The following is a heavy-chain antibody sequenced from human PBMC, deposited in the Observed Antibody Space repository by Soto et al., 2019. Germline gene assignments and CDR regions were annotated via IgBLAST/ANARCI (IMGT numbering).Heavy chain of an antibody. CDR2: IPFNGIDK. Sequence: QMQLVESGGGVLQPGTSLKLSCVTSGFTFTDHGIHWVRQAPVKGLEWVADIPFNGIDKWYQDSVEGRFIIFRDNFKGTAYLQMNVLTFEDTAMYYCVSGEGRKGHDTLFDYWGQGALVTVSS. V-gene: IGHV3-30*03. J-gene: IGHJ4*02. CDR3: VSGEGRKGHDTLFDY. D-gene: IGHD3-10*01. CDR1: GFTFTDHG.